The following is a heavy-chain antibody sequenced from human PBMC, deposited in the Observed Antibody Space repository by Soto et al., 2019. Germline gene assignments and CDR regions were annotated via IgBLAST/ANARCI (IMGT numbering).Heavy chain of an antibody. D-gene: IGHD4-4*01. CDR3: APHRWPAHDYSHDVAN. V-gene: IGHV1-69*01. J-gene: IGHJ4*02. CDR1: GGTFSSYA. CDR2: IIPIFGTA. Sequence: QVQLVQSGAEVKKPGSSVKVSCKASGGTFSSYAISWVRQAPGQGLEWMGGIIPIFGTANYAQKFQGRVTITADEPTSTAYTELSSLRSEDTAVYYCAPHRWPAHDYSHDVANWGQGTLVTVSS.